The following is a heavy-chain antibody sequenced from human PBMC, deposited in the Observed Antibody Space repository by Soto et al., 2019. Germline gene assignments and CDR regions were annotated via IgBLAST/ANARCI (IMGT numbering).Heavy chain of an antibody. Sequence: KPSEPLSLTCAVYGVSFSGYYWSWIRQPPGKGLEWIGEINHSGSTNYNPSLKSRVTISVDTSKNQFSLKLSSVTAADTAVYYCERFISWGWFDPWGQGTLVTVSS. V-gene: IGHV4-34*01. CDR3: ERFISWGWFDP. J-gene: IGHJ5*02. CDR2: INHSGST. D-gene: IGHD3-10*01. CDR1: GVSFSGYY.